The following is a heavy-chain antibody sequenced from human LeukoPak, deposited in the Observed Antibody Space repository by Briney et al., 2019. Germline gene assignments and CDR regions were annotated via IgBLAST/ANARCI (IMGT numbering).Heavy chain of an antibody. D-gene: IGHD4-17*01. CDR2: IYTSGTT. V-gene: IGHV4-4*07. Sequence: SETLSLTCTVSGGSISSYYWSWIRQPAGKGLGWIGRIYTSGTTHYNPSLKSRVTMSVDTSKNQFSLKLSSVTAAGTAVYYCARLSTVTTSFDYWGQGTLVTVSS. J-gene: IGHJ4*02. CDR3: ARLSTVTTSFDY. CDR1: GGSISSYY.